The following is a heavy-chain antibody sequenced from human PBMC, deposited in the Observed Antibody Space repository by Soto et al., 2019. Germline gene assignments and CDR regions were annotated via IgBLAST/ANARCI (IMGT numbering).Heavy chain of an antibody. V-gene: IGHV1-69*01. CDR2: IIPIFGTA. D-gene: IGHD3-3*01. Sequence: QVQLVQSGAEVKKPGSSVKVSCKASGGTFSSYAISWVRQAPGQGLEWMGGIIPIFGTANYAQKFQGRVTITADESTSTAYMALSILRSEDTAVYYCARSRGFWSGYYSRMYYYYGMDVWGQGTTVTVSS. J-gene: IGHJ6*02. CDR3: ARSRGFWSGYYSRMYYYYGMDV. CDR1: GGTFSSYA.